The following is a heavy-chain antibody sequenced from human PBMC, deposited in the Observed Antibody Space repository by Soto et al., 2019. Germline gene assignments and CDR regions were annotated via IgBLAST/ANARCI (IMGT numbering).Heavy chain of an antibody. CDR1: GDSVNNYC. CDR3: AGGDYHWGAYFDQ. J-gene: IGHJ4*02. Sequence: PSETLSLTCTVSGDSVNNYCWSWIRQPAGKGLEWIGRIYPSGKTNFNPSLKSRVTVSVDTAKNQFSLRLTSVTAADTAVYYCAGGDYHWGAYFDQWGQGALVTVSS. D-gene: IGHD4-17*01. V-gene: IGHV4-4*07. CDR2: IYPSGKT.